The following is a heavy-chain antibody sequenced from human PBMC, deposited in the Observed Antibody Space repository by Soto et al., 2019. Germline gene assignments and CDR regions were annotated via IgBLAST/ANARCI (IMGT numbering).Heavy chain of an antibody. J-gene: IGHJ4*02. CDR1: GGSFSGYY. Sequence: NPSETLSLTCAVYGGSFSGYYWSWIRQPPGKGLEWIGEINHSGSTNYNPSLKSRVTISVDTSKNQFSLKLSSVTAADTAVYYCARVKGITGTTVDYWGKGTLVTVSS. CDR2: INHSGST. V-gene: IGHV4-34*01. CDR3: ARVKGITGTTVDY. D-gene: IGHD1-7*01.